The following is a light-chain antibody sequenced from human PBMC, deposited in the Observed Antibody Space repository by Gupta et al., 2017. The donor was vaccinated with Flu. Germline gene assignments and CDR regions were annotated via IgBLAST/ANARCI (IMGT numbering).Light chain of an antibody. J-gene: IGLJ3*02. CDR3: QSLVTSNSWV. CDR1: VLATHH. Sequence: ELTQPAPLSVPPGQPAPITRSGDVLATHHVYWYHQKAGQAPLLVVFQDTERPPGIPDRFSGSTSETTVTLTISAVQAVDEADYYCQSLVTSNSWVFGPGTKLTVL. CDR2: QDT. V-gene: IGLV3-25*02.